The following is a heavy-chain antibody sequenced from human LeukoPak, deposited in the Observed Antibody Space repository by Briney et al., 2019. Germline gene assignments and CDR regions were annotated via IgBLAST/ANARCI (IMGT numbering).Heavy chain of an antibody. CDR2: FYYSGST. J-gene: IGHJ4*02. CDR3: ASAPYDSSGCFDY. V-gene: IGHV4-59*12. CDR1: GGSISSYY. D-gene: IGHD3-22*01. Sequence: PSETLSLTCTVSGGSISSYYWSWIRQPPGKGLEWIGYFYYSGSTNYNPSLKSRVTISVDTSKNQFSLKLSSVTAADTAVYYCASAPYDSSGCFDYWGQGTLVTVSS.